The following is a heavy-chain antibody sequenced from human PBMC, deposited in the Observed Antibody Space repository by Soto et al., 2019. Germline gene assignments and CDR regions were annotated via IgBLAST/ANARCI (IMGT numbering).Heavy chain of an antibody. CDR2: IYYSGST. V-gene: IGHV4-39*01. Sequence: TVSGGSINSRSYYWGWIRQSPGKGLEWIGSIYYSGSTYYNPSLKSRVAMSVDTSKNQFSLKLRSVSAADTAVYYCARQRTSVVTQAYFDDWGQGSLVTVSS. CDR3: ARQRTSVVTQAYFDD. CDR1: GGSINSRSYY. D-gene: IGHD2-21*02. J-gene: IGHJ4*02.